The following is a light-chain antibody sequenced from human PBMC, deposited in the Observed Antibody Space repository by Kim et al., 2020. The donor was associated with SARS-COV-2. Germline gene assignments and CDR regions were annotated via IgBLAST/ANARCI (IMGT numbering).Light chain of an antibody. J-gene: IGKJ4*01. CDR1: QNIYSW. Sequence: GDRVTITCRASQNIYSWLAWYQQKPGKAPKLLIYKASSLESGVPSRFSGSGSGTEFTLSISSLQPDDFATYYCQQYSLYPVTFGGGTKVDIK. CDR3: QQYSLYPVT. CDR2: KAS. V-gene: IGKV1-5*03.